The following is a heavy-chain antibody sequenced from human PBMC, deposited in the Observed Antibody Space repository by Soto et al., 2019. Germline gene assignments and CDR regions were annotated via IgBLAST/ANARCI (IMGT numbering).Heavy chain of an antibody. Sequence: QVQLVESGGGVVQPGSSLRLSCAASGFIFSNYVMYWVRQAPGKGLEWVAFMSYDGTTKSYAESVKGRFTISRDNSQKTLYLQMNSLRPEDTGIYYCAREVLWSRYFDYWGQGTLVTVSS. V-gene: IGHV3-30-3*01. J-gene: IGHJ4*02. CDR2: MSYDGTTK. CDR1: GFIFSNYV. CDR3: AREVLWSRYFDY. D-gene: IGHD3-10*01.